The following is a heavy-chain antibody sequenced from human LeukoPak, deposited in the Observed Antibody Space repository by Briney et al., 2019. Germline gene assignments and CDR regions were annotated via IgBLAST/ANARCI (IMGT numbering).Heavy chain of an antibody. CDR2: INPNSGGT. D-gene: IGHD4-17*01. Sequence: GASAKVSCKASGYTLTGYYMHWVRQAPGQGPEWMGWINPNSGGTNYAQKFQGRVTMTRDTSISTAYMELGRLTSDDTAVYYCARTYTVTAPYFDYWGQGTLVTVSS. CDR3: ARTYTVTAPYFDY. V-gene: IGHV1-2*02. J-gene: IGHJ4*02. CDR1: GYTLTGYY.